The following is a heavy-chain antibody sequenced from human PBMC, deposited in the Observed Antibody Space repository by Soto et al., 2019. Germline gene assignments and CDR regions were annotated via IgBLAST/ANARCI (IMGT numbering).Heavy chain of an antibody. CDR1: GDSVSRKSAA. Sequence: PSQTLSLTCAISGDSVSRKSAAWNWISQSPSRGLEWLGRTYYRSRWYNEYAVSVKSRITINPDTSKNQFSLQLNSVTPEDTAVYYCARTTSVFDYWGQGTQVTVSS. J-gene: IGHJ4*02. D-gene: IGHD1-1*01. CDR3: ARTTSVFDY. V-gene: IGHV6-1*01. CDR2: TYYRSRWYN.